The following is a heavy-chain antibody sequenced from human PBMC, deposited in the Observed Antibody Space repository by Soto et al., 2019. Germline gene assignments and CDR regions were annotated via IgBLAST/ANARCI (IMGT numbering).Heavy chain of an antibody. V-gene: IGHV1-3*01. Sequence: ASVKVSCKAIGYSFTSHYMHWVRQAPGQRLEWMGWINAGNGNTKYSQKFQGRVTITRDTSASTANMELSSLRSEDTAVYNCARGPAYSYYYGMDVWGQGTTVTVSS. CDR3: ARGPAYSYYYGMDV. CDR1: GYSFTSHY. J-gene: IGHJ6*02. CDR2: INAGNGNT.